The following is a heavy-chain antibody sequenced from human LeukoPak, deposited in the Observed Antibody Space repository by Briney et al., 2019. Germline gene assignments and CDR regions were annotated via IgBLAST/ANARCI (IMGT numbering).Heavy chain of an antibody. CDR3: AKDIRATSVAGTSGFDY. Sequence: GGSLRLSCAASGFTFSSYGMNWVRHAPGKGLEWVSGISWNSGSIVYADSVKGRFTISRDNAKNSLYLQMNSLRAEDTALYYCAKDIRATSVAGTSGFDYWGQGTLVTVSS. V-gene: IGHV3-9*01. CDR2: ISWNSGSI. CDR1: GFTFSSYG. D-gene: IGHD6-19*01. J-gene: IGHJ4*02.